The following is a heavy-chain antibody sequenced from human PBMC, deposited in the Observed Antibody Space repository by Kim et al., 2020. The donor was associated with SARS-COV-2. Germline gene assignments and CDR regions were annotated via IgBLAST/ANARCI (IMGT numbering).Heavy chain of an antibody. CDR3: ARSSGSYDY. Sequence: STIYYADSVKGRFTISRDNAKNSLYLQMNSLRAEDTAVYYCARSSGSYDYWGQGTLVTVSS. D-gene: IGHD1-26*01. CDR2: STI. J-gene: IGHJ4*02. V-gene: IGHV3-11*04.